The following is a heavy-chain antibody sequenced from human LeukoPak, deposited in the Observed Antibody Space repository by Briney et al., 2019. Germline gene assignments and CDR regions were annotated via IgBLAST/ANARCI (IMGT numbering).Heavy chain of an antibody. V-gene: IGHV3-23*01. Sequence: GGSLRLSCAASGFTFSSYAMSWVRQAPGKGLEWVSAISGSGGSTYYADSVKGRFTISRDNSKNTLYLQMNSLRAEDTAVYYCAKDLFFREAGIAVAGRELRHAFDIWGQGTMVTVSS. CDR2: ISGSGGST. J-gene: IGHJ3*02. CDR3: AKDLFFREAGIAVAGRELRHAFDI. D-gene: IGHD6-19*01. CDR1: GFTFSSYA.